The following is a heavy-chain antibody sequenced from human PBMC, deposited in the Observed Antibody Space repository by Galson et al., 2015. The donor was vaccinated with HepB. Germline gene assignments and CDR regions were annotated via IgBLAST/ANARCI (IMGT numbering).Heavy chain of an antibody. V-gene: IGHV2-5*08. CDR1: VFSLSTSGMC. D-gene: IGHD3-22*01. CDR3: AHSGPNYYDSSSLRAFDL. Sequence: PALVKPTQTLTLTCTFSVFSLSTSGMCVSWIRPPPGKALEWLALIYWNDDKRYSPSLKSRLTITKDTSKNQVDLTMTNMDPVDTATYYCAHSGPNYYDSSSLRAFDLWGQGTLVTVSP. J-gene: IGHJ4*02. CDR2: IYWNDDK.